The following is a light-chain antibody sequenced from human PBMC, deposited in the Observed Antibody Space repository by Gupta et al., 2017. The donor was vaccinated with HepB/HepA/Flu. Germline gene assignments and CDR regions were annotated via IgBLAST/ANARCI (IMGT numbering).Light chain of an antibody. J-gene: IGLJ1*01. V-gene: IGLV2-14*03. Sequence: QSALTQPASVSGSPGQSITISCTGSSSDVGAYDYVSWYQQHAGKAPKLIIYDVSGRPSGVSIRFSGSKSGNTASLTISGLQAEDEADYFCNSYTTNRIYVFGTGTEVTVL. CDR1: SSDVGAYDY. CDR2: DVS. CDR3: NSYTTNRIYV.